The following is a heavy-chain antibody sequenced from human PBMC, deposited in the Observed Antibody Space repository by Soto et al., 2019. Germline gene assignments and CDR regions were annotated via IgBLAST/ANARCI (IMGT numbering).Heavy chain of an antibody. CDR3: TRGHYYGMDV. V-gene: IGHV3-74*03. CDR2: TNTDGTAT. J-gene: IGHJ6*02. CDR1: GFTFSAYW. Sequence: GGSLRLSCAASGFTFSAYWMHWVRQAPGKGLVWVSRTNTDGTATTYADSVEGRFTISRDNAENMLYLQMNSLRAEDTAVYYCTRGHYYGMDVWGQGTTVTVSS.